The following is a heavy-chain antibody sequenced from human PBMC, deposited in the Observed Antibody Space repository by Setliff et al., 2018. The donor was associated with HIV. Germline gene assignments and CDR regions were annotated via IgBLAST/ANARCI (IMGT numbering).Heavy chain of an antibody. D-gene: IGHD3-16*01. CDR3: ARGGAVSADFDS. Sequence: PSETLSLTCTVSGASITTDTYYWAWIRQPPGKGLEWIGSIYYDGRTFYKPSLKSRLTTSVDTSKNQFSLSLNSVTAADTAVYFCARGGAVSADFDSWGQGTLVTVSS. V-gene: IGHV4-39*07. CDR2: IYYDGRT. J-gene: IGHJ5*01. CDR1: GASITTDTYY.